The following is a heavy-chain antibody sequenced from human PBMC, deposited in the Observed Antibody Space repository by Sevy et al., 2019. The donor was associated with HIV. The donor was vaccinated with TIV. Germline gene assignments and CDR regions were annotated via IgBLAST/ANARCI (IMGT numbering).Heavy chain of an antibody. CDR3: ARDCSSTKCLWGLDV. J-gene: IGHJ6*02. CDR2: IKRDGSEK. Sequence: GGYLRLSCAASGFTFSNYWMSWVRQAPGKGLEWVANIKRDGSEKYYVASVKDRFTISRDNAKNSLHLHMNSLRAEDAAVYYCARDCSSTKCLWGLDVWGQGTTVTVSS. D-gene: IGHD2-2*01. V-gene: IGHV3-7*03. CDR1: GFTFSNYW.